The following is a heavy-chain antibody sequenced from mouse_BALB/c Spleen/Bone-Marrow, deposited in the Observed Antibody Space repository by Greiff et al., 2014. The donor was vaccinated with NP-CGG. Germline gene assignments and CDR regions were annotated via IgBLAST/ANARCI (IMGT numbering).Heavy chain of an antibody. D-gene: IGHD4-1*01. V-gene: IGHV2-9*02. CDR3: AREGGTGFAS. CDR2: IWAGGST. Sequence: VKLVESGPGLVAPSQSLSITCTVSGFSLTNYGVHWVRQPPGKGLEWLGVIWAGGSTNYNSALVSRLSISKNNSKSQVFLQMNSLQTDDTAMYYCAREGGTGFASWGQGTLVTVSA. CDR1: GFSLTNYG. J-gene: IGHJ3*01.